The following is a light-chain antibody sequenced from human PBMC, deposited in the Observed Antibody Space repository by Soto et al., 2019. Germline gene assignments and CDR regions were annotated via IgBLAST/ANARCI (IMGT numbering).Light chain of an antibody. J-gene: IGKJ2*02. Sequence: EIVLTQSPGTLSLSPGERATLSCRASHSFSSSYLAWYQQKPGQAPRLLIYGASSRATGIPGRFSGSGSGTDFTLTISRLEPEDFAVYYCQQYDSSPSTFGQGTKLEI. CDR3: QQYDSSPST. CDR1: HSFSSSY. CDR2: GAS. V-gene: IGKV3-20*01.